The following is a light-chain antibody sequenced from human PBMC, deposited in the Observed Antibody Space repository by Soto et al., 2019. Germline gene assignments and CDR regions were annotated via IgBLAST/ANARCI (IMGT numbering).Light chain of an antibody. CDR1: QSVMNNY. CDR3: QPYGSSPPWT. V-gene: IGKV3-20*01. J-gene: IGKJ1*01. Sequence: MGMTQSPATLSVSPGERATLSCRSSQSVMNNYLAWYQQEPGQAPRLLIYGASSRATGIPDMFSGSESGTDFTLTISRLEPEDFAVYYCQPYGSSPPWTFGRGTKVDIK. CDR2: GAS.